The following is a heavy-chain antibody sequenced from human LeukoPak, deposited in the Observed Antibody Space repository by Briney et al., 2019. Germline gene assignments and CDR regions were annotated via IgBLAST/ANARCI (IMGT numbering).Heavy chain of an antibody. Sequence: GRSLRLSCAASGFTFSSYAMHWVRQAPGKGLEWVAVISYDGSNKYYADSVKGRFTISRDSSKNTLYLQMNSLRAEDTAEYYCARADCSSTSCYQDYWGQGTLVTVSS. CDR2: ISYDGSNK. CDR1: GFTFSSYA. D-gene: IGHD2-2*01. J-gene: IGHJ4*02. CDR3: ARADCSSTSCYQDY. V-gene: IGHV3-30*01.